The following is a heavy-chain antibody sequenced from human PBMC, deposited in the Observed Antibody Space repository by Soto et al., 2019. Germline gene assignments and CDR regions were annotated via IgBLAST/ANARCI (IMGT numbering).Heavy chain of an antibody. CDR2: IIPIFGTA. Sequence: ASVKVSCKASGGTFSSYAISWVRQAPGQGLEWMGGIIPIFGTANYAQKFQGRVTITADKSTSTAYMELSSLRSEDTAVYYCARKPPMVRGVITHAHAFDIWGQGTMVTVSS. CDR3: ARKPPMVRGVITHAHAFDI. V-gene: IGHV1-69*06. CDR1: GGTFSSYA. D-gene: IGHD3-10*01. J-gene: IGHJ3*02.